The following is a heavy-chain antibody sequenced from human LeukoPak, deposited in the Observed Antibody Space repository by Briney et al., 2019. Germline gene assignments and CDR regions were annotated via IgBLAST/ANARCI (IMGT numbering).Heavy chain of an antibody. V-gene: IGHV3-23*01. J-gene: IGHJ4*02. Sequence: GGSLRLSCAASGFTFSSYAMSWVRQAPGKGLEWVSAISGSGGSTCYADSVKGRFTISRDNSKNTLYLQMNSLRAEDTAVYYCAKDKPRVDIVATTFDYWGQGTLVTVSS. CDR1: GFTFSSYA. D-gene: IGHD5-12*01. CDR3: AKDKPRVDIVATTFDY. CDR2: ISGSGGST.